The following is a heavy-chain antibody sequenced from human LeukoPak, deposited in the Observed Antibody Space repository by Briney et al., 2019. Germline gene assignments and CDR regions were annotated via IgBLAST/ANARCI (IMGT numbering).Heavy chain of an antibody. D-gene: IGHD6-13*01. CDR1: GFTFSTYW. V-gene: IGHV3-74*01. CDR3: ARDWPSEWQHLPDYDAVDI. CDR2: INSDGSST. J-gene: IGHJ3*02. Sequence: GGSLRLSCAASGFTFSTYWMHWVRQAPGKGLVWVSRINSDGSSTSYADSVKGRFTISRDNAKNTLYLQMNSLRAEDTAVYYCARDWPSEWQHLPDYDAVDIWGQGTMVTVSS.